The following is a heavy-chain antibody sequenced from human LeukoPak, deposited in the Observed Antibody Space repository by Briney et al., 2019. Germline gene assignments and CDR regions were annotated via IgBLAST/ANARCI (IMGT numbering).Heavy chain of an antibody. Sequence: SETLSLTCDVSGGSVSSTNWWTWIRQPPGKGLEWIGEVHLDGRTNFNPSLKSRLTMSVDLSENHVSLKLTSVTAADTAVYYCAREGGFYRPLDYSGQGTLVAVSS. CDR1: GGSVSSTNW. J-gene: IGHJ4*02. CDR2: VHLDGRT. D-gene: IGHD6-25*01. V-gene: IGHV4-4*02. CDR3: AREGGFYRPLDY.